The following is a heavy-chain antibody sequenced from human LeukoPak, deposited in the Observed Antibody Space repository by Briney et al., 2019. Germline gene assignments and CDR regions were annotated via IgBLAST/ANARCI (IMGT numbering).Heavy chain of an antibody. CDR1: GGSISSGSYY. CDR2: IYTSGST. V-gene: IGHV4-61*02. D-gene: IGHD4-17*01. CDR3: ARGGHDYGDYVDY. Sequence: SETLSLTCTVSGGSISSGSYYWSWIRQPAGKGLEWIGRIYTSGSTNYNPSLKSRVTISVDTSKNQFSLKLSSVTAADTAVYYCARGGHDYGDYVDYWGQGTLVTVSS. J-gene: IGHJ4*02.